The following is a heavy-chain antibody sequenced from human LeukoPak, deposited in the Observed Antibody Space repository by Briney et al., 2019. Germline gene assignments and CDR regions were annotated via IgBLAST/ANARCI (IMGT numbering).Heavy chain of an antibody. CDR2: ISGSGGNT. Sequence: AGGSQSLSCAAPGFTFSNYDMIWVRQAPGKGLEWVSDISGSGGNTYYADSVKGRFTISRDNSKNTLYLQMNSLRAEDTAVYYCAKGERYCIDGVCYRDFWAQGPLVTVSS. D-gene: IGHD2-8*01. V-gene: IGHV3-23*01. J-gene: IGHJ4*02. CDR3: AKGERYCIDGVCYRDF. CDR1: GFTFSNYD.